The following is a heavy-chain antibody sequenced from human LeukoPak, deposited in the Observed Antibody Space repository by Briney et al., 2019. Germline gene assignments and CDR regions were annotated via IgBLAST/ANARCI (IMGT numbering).Heavy chain of an antibody. V-gene: IGHV3-64*04. CDR2: ISSNGGST. Sequence: GGSLRLSCSASGFTFSSYAMHWVRQAPGKGLEYVSAISSNGGSTYYADSVKGRFTISRDNSKNTVYLQMNSLRAEDTALYSCARDIDTSGHYYFDYWGQGTLVTVSS. CDR3: ARDIDTSGHYYFDY. CDR1: GFTFSSYA. D-gene: IGHD3-16*02. J-gene: IGHJ4*02.